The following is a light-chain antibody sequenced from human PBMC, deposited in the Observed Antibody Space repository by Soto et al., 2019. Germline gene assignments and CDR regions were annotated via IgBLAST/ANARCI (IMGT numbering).Light chain of an antibody. V-gene: IGLV4-69*01. CDR2: VNSDGSH. CDR3: QTWGTGIHVV. CDR1: RGHSSYA. Sequence: QAVLTQSPSASASLGASVKLTCTLSRGHSSYAIAWHQQQPEKGPRYLMKVNSDGSHTKGDGIPDRFSGSSSGAERYLTISSLQSEDEAEYYCQTWGTGIHVVFGGGTKVTVL. J-gene: IGLJ2*01.